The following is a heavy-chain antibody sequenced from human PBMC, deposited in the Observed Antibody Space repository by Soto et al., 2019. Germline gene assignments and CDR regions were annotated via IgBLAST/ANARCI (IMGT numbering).Heavy chain of an antibody. V-gene: IGHV4-4*07. CDR1: GGSISSYY. D-gene: IGHD2-15*01. CDR3: ARIGGYCSGGSCYAEGLFDY. J-gene: IGHJ4*02. Sequence: PSETLSLTCTVSGGSISSYYWSWIRQPAGKXLEWIGRIYTSGSTNYNPSLKSRVTMSVDTSKNQFSLKLSSVTAADTAVYYCARIGGYCSGGSCYAEGLFDYWGQGTLVTVSS. CDR2: IYTSGST.